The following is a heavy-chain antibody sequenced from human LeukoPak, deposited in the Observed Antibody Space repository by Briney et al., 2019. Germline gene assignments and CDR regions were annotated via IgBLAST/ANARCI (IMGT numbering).Heavy chain of an antibody. CDR2: INTDGSST. Sequence: PGGSLRLSCAASGFTFSSYWMHWVRQAPGKGLVWVSGINTDGSSTSYADSVKGRFTISRDNAKNTLYLEMNSLGAEDTALYYCARESLSPSRYWGQGTLVTVSS. CDR3: ARESLSPSRY. CDR1: GFTFSSYW. J-gene: IGHJ4*02. V-gene: IGHV3-74*01. D-gene: IGHD1-14*01.